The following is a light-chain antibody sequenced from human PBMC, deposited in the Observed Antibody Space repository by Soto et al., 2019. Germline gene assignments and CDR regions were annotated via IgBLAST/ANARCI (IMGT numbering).Light chain of an antibody. Sequence: EIVLTQSPGTLSLSPGDRATLSCRASQNLGSGYLAWYQQKPGQAPRILIYAASSRATGIPDRFSGSGSGTDFSLTISRLEPEDFAVYCCQQYDTSPRTFGQGTKVDIK. CDR3: QQYDTSPRT. J-gene: IGKJ1*01. V-gene: IGKV3-20*01. CDR1: QNLGSGY. CDR2: AAS.